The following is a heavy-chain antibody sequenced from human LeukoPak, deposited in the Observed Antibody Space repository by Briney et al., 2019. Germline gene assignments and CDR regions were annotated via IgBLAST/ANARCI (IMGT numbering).Heavy chain of an antibody. CDR1: GYTFTIYG. Sequence: ASVKVSCTASGYTFTIYGISWVRQAPGQGLEWMGWISAYNGNTNYAQKLQGRVTMTTDTSTSTAYMELRSLRSDDTAVYYCARMVRGVTDFDYWGQGTLVTVSS. CDR3: ARMVRGVTDFDY. J-gene: IGHJ4*02. CDR2: ISAYNGNT. D-gene: IGHD3-10*01. V-gene: IGHV1-18*01.